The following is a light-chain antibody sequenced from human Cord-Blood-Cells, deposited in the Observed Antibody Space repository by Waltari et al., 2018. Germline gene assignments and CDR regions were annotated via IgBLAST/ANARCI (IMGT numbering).Light chain of an antibody. Sequence: QSALTQPASVSGSPGQSITISCPGTSSDVGGYNYVSWYQQHPGKAPKLMFYDVSKRPSGVSNRFSGSKSGNTASLTISGLQAEDEADYYCSSYAGSSTLVFGGGTKLTVL. CDR2: DVS. V-gene: IGLV2-14*01. J-gene: IGLJ2*01. CDR3: SSYAGSSTLV. CDR1: SSDVGGYNY.